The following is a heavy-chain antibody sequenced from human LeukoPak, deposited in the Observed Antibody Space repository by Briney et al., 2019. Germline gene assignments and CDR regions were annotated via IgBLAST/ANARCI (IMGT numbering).Heavy chain of an antibody. Sequence: ASVKVSCKASGGTFSSYAISWVRQAPGQGLEWMGGIIPIFGTANYAQKFQGRVTITADESTSTAYMELSSLRSEDTAVYYCARDYYSNYRTRNYYYYYGMDVWGQGTTVTVSS. J-gene: IGHJ6*02. D-gene: IGHD4-11*01. CDR2: IIPIFGTA. CDR3: ARDYYSNYRTRNYYYYYGMDV. V-gene: IGHV1-69*13. CDR1: GGTFSSYA.